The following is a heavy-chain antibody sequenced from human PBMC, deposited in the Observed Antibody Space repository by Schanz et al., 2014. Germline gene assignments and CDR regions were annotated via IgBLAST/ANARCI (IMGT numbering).Heavy chain of an antibody. CDR1: GYTFTSYG. Sequence: QIQLVQSGPEVKKPGASVKVSCKASGYTFTSYGISWVRQAPGQGLEWMGWIGAYNGNTKYPQKLQGRVTMTTDTSTSTAYMELRSLRSDDTAVYYCARDAADFYDILTEEDYWGQGTLVTVSS. D-gene: IGHD3-9*01. CDR2: IGAYNGNT. V-gene: IGHV1-18*01. CDR3: ARDAADFYDILTEEDY. J-gene: IGHJ4*02.